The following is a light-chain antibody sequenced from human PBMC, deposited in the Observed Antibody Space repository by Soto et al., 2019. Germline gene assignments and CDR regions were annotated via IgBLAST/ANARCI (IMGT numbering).Light chain of an antibody. J-gene: IGLJ1*01. CDR1: SSDVGSYNR. CDR3: SSYAGSSNYV. CDR2: EVS. Sequence: QSALTQPPSVSGSPGQSVTISCTGTSSDVGSYNRLSWYQQPPGTAPKLIIYEVSQRPSGVPDRFSGSTSGNTASLTVSGLQAEDEADYYCSSYAGSSNYVFGTGTKGTVL. V-gene: IGLV2-18*02.